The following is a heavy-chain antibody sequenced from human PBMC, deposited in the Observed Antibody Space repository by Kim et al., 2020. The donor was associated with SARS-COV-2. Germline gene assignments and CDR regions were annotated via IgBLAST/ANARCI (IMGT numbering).Heavy chain of an antibody. CDR2: IYYSGSA. J-gene: IGHJ4*02. D-gene: IGHD1-26*01. CDR3: ARSPPYYISSRD. Sequence: SETLSLTCTVSGGFISSYYWSWIRQPPGKGLEWIGYIYYSGSADYNPSLKSRVTISVDTSRNQFSLRLSSVTAADTAVYYCARSPPYYISSRDWGQGTL. CDR1: GGFISSYY. V-gene: IGHV4-59*01.